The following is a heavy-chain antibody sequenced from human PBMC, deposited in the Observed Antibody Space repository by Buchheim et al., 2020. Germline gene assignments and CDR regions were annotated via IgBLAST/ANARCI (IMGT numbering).Heavy chain of an antibody. Sequence: EVQLLESGGGLVQPGGSLRLSCAASGFTFSSYAMSWVRQAPGKGLEWVSAISGSGGSTYYADSVKGRFTISRDNSKNTLYLQMNSLRAEDTAVYYCAKDWAFVVGATRLRVGAFDIWGQGT. V-gene: IGHV3-23*01. CDR2: ISGSGGST. J-gene: IGHJ3*02. CDR3: AKDWAFVVGATRLRVGAFDI. D-gene: IGHD1-26*01. CDR1: GFTFSSYA.